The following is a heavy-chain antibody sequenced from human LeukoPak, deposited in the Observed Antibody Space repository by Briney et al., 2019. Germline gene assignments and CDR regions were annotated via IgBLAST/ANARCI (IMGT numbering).Heavy chain of an antibody. CDR2: ISHSGDGT. Sequence: GGTLRLSCAASGFTFRTYAMSWVRQAPGKGLEWVSGISHSGDGTYYAESVKGRFTISRDNSKNTVFLQMNSLRADDTAKYYCAKDKAPGSWHTPSDVWGQGTLVTVSS. CDR3: AKDKAPGSWHTPSDV. J-gene: IGHJ4*02. V-gene: IGHV3-23*01. D-gene: IGHD6-13*01. CDR1: GFTFRTYA.